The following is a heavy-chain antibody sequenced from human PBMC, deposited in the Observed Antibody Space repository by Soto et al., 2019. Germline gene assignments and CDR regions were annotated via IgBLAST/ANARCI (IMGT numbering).Heavy chain of an antibody. Sequence: SGPTLVNPTQTLTLTCTFSGFSLSTDDVGVGWIRQPPGKALDWLAVIYWDDDKRYSPSLKSRLTITKDTSKNQVLLTMTNMDPVDTATYFCARSKYSISSFDYWGQGALVTVLS. D-gene: IGHD6-6*01. CDR2: IYWDDDK. CDR3: ARSKYSISSFDY. J-gene: IGHJ4*02. CDR1: GFSLSTDDVG. V-gene: IGHV2-5*02.